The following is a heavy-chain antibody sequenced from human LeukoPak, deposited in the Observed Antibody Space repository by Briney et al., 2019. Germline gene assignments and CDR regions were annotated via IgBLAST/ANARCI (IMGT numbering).Heavy chain of an antibody. Sequence: GGSLRLSCAASGFTFSSYWMSWVRQAPGKGLEWVANIKQDGSEKYYVDSVKGRFTISRDNAKNSLYLQMNSLRAEDTAVYYCARIYYDFWSRPAFDYWGQGTLVTVSS. V-gene: IGHV3-7*03. CDR3: ARIYYDFWSRPAFDY. CDR2: IKQDGSEK. D-gene: IGHD3-3*01. J-gene: IGHJ4*02. CDR1: GFTFSSYW.